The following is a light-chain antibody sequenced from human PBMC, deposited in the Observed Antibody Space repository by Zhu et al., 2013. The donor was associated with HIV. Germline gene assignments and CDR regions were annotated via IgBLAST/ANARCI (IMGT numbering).Light chain of an antibody. V-gene: IGKV1-39*01. CDR2: AAS. CDR1: QSISSY. Sequence: DIQMTQSPSSLSASIGDRVTITCRASQSISSYLNWYQQKPGEAPRLLIYAASSLQSGVPSRFSGSGSGTDFTLTISSLQPEDFATYYCQQSYSTPPWTFGQGTKVELQ. CDR3: QQSYSTPPWT. J-gene: IGKJ1*01.